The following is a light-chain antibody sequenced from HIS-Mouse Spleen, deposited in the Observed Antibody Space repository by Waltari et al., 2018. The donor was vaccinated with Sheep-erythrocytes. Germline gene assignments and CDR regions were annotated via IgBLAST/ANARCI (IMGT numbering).Light chain of an antibody. CDR3: SSYTSSSTLVV. CDR1: SSDVGGYNY. CDR2: EVS. J-gene: IGLJ2*01. Sequence: QSALTQPRSVSGSPGQSVTISCTGTSSDVGGYNYVSWYQQHPGKAPKLMIYEVSKRPSGVSNRFSGSKSGNTASLTIAGLQAEDEADYYCSSYTSSSTLVVFGGGTKLTVL. V-gene: IGLV2-14*01.